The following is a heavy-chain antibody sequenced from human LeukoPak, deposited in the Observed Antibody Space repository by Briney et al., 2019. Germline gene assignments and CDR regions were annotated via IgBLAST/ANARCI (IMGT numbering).Heavy chain of an antibody. J-gene: IGHJ6*02. CDR3: ARGWFGELFPGQFYYYGMDV. V-gene: IGHV1-18*01. CDR2: ISAYNGNT. D-gene: IGHD3-10*01. CDR1: GYTFTSYG. Sequence: ASVKVSCKASGYTFTSYGISWVRHAPGQGLEWMGWISAYNGNTNYAQKLQGRVTMTTDTSTSTAYMELRSLRSDDTAVYYCARGWFGELFPGQFYYYGMDVWGQGTTVTVSS.